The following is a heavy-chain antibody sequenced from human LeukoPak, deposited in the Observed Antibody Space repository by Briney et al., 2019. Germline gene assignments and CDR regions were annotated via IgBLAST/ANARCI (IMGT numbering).Heavy chain of an antibody. J-gene: IGHJ4*02. V-gene: IGHV7-4-1*02. CDR1: GYTFTSYA. Sequence: ASVKVSCKASGYTFTSYAVNWVRQAPGQGLEWMGWINTNTGNPTYAQGFTGRFVFSLDTSVSTAYLQISSLKAEDTAVYYCARGYCSGGSCYYFDYWGQGTLVTVSS. D-gene: IGHD2-15*01. CDR3: ARGYCSGGSCYYFDY. CDR2: INTNTGNP.